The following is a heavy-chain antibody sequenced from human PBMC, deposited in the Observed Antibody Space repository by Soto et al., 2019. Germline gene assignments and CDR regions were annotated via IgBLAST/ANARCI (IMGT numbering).Heavy chain of an antibody. J-gene: IGHJ4*02. CDR3: AKEGPITNWYFDD. V-gene: IGHV3-30*18. CDR1: GFTFSNYG. CDR2: ISYDGNVA. Sequence: QVQLVESGGGVVQPGRSLRLSCAASGFTFSNYGMHWVRQAPGKGLEWVIVISYDGNVAYYADSVKGRFTISRDNSKHTLYLQMNSLRTEDTAMYYCAKEGPITNWYFDDWGQGTLVTVSS. D-gene: IGHD1-1*01.